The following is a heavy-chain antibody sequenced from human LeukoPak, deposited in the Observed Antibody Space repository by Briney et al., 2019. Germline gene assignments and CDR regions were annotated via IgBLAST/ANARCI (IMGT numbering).Heavy chain of an antibody. J-gene: IGHJ6*03. CDR1: GFTFSSYW. V-gene: IGHV3-7*01. Sequence: GGSLRLSCAASGFTFSSYWMSWVRQAPGKGLEWVANIKQDGSEKYYVDSVKGRFTISRDNAKNSLYLQMNSLRAEDTAVYYCARDRKGYCSSTSCFNYYYMDVWGKGTTVTVSS. CDR3: ARDRKGYCSSTSCFNYYYMDV. D-gene: IGHD2-2*01. CDR2: IKQDGSEK.